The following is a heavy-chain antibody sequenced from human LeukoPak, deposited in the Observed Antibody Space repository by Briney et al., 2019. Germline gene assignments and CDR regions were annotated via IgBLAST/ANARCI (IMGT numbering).Heavy chain of an antibody. V-gene: IGHV3-9*01. CDR1: GFTFDDYA. CDR3: ANEDQGDAVAGFDY. Sequence: QPGRSLRLSCAASGFTFDDYAMHWVRQAPGKGLEWVSGISWNSGSIGYADSVEGRFTISRDNAKNSLYLQMNSLRAEDTALYYCANEDQGDAVAGFDYWGQGTLVTVSS. CDR2: ISWNSGSI. D-gene: IGHD6-19*01. J-gene: IGHJ4*02.